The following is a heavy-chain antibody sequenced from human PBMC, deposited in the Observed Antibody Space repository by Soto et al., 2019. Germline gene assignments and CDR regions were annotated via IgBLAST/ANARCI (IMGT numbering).Heavy chain of an antibody. CDR3: ARDDVLCDGGRCYGVPLDV. Sequence: EVQLVESGGGLVQPGGSLRLSCAASGFTVSSQYMSWVRQAPGKGLEWVSLIQSGGPTYYADSVKGRFTISRDTSENMVHRQIDSLRAEDTAVYYCARDDVLCDGGRCYGVPLDVLGKGTSVTVSS. V-gene: IGHV3-66*01. CDR2: IQSGGPT. D-gene: IGHD2-15*01. J-gene: IGHJ6*04. CDR1: GFTVSSQY.